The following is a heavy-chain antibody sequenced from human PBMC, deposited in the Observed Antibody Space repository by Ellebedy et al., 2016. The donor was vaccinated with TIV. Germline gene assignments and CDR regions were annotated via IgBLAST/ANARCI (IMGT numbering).Heavy chain of an antibody. CDR3: ANSESQLRLFAK. Sequence: MPSETLSLTCTVSGGSFNPFIYQGVWMRQSPGRGLEWIGSIYQSGSTVYNPSLGGRVTMTVDTSKKQFSLRLTSVTAADTAVYFCANSESQLRLFAKWGQGTLVTVSS. D-gene: IGHD1-26*01. V-gene: IGHV4-39*07. CDR1: GGSFNPFIYQ. CDR2: IYQSGST. J-gene: IGHJ4*01.